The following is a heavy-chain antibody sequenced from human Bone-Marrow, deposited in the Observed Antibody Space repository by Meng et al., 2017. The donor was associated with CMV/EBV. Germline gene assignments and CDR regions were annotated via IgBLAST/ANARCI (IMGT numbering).Heavy chain of an antibody. D-gene: IGHD6-6*01. CDR2: IYWDDYK. CDR3: AHITPRPGWIAY. V-gene: IGHV2-5*02. Sequence: QLHCEESCPSLVKPTLTLTLTCTFSGFSFSTSGVGVGWIRQPPGKALEWLALIYWDDYKRYSPSLKSRLTITKDTSKNQVVLTMTNMDPVDTATYYCAHITPRPGWIAYWGQGTLVTVSS. J-gene: IGHJ4*02. CDR1: GFSFSTSGVG.